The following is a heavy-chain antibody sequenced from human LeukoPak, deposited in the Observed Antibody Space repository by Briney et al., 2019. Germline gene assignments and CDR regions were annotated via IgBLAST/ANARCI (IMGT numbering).Heavy chain of an antibody. CDR2: IYSGGST. CDR3: ARGVVVLRFLEWYNYYFDY. Sequence: GGSLRLSCAASGFTVSSNYMSWVRQAPGKGLEWVSVIYSGGSTHYADSVKGRFTISRDNSKNTLYLQMNSLRAEDTAVYYCARGVVVLRFLEWYNYYFDYWGQGTLVTVSS. V-gene: IGHV3-66*02. J-gene: IGHJ4*02. D-gene: IGHD3-3*01. CDR1: GFTVSSNY.